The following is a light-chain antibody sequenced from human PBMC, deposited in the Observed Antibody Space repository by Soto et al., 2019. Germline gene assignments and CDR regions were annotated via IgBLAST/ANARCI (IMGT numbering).Light chain of an antibody. Sequence: EIVLTQSPGTLSLSPGERATLSCRASQSVSSNYLAWYQQKPGQAPRLLIYVASSRATGIPDRFSGSGSGTDFTLTISRLEPEDFAMYYCQQYGSSRRFGQGTKVEFK. CDR3: QQYGSSRR. CDR2: VAS. CDR1: QSVSSNY. V-gene: IGKV3-20*01. J-gene: IGKJ1*01.